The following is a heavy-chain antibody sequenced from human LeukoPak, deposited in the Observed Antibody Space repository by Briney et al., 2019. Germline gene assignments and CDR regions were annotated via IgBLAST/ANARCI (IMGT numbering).Heavy chain of an antibody. J-gene: IGHJ5*02. D-gene: IGHD3-3*01. CDR1: GGTFSSYA. V-gene: IGHV1-69*13. Sequence: GPSVKVSCKASGGTFSSYAISWVRQAPGQGPEWMGGIIPIFGTANYAQKFQGRVTITADESTSTAYMELSSLRSEDTAVYYCTPDPGDYNFWSGWNKGPEYNFFDPWGQGTLVTVSS. CDR3: TPDPGDYNFWSGWNKGPEYNFFDP. CDR2: IIPIFGTA.